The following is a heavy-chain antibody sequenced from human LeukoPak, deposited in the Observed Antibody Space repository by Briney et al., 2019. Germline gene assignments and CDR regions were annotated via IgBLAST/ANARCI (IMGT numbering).Heavy chain of an antibody. CDR1: GYTFTGYY. J-gene: IGHJ5*01. D-gene: IGHD1-26*01. CDR2: VNPNSGDT. CDR3: ARAGGSYWWFDS. V-gene: IGHV1-2*02. Sequence: ASVKVSCKASGYTFTGYYLHWVRQAPGQGLEWMGCVNPNSGDTNYAQKFQGSVTMTRDTSVSTVYMELSRLRSDDTAVYYCARAGGSYWWFDSWGQGTLVTVSS.